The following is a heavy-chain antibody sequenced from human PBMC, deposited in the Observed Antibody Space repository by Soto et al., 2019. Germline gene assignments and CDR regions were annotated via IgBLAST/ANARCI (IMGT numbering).Heavy chain of an antibody. V-gene: IGHV4-59*01. CDR1: GGSISSYY. CDR2: IYYSEST. CDR3: ARAVEMYASGWYYLDY. J-gene: IGHJ4*02. D-gene: IGHD6-19*01. Sequence: QVQLQESGPGLVKPSETLSLTCTVSGGSISSYYWSWIRQPPGKGLERIGFIYYSESTNYNPSLQSRVTISVDTSKNQFSLRLTSVTAADTAVYYCARAVEMYASGWYYLDYWGQGTLVTVSS.